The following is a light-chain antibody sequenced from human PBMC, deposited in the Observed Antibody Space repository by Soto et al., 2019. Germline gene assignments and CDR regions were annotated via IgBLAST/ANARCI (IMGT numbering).Light chain of an antibody. V-gene: IGKV3-15*01. CDR3: QSYKDWPFT. J-gene: IGKJ2*01. Sequence: EIVMTQSPATLSVSPGERVTLSYRASESLSTYLAWYQQKPGQAPRLLIYGASTKATGIPARFSGSGSATDFTLTISSLQSEDFAVYYCQSYKDWPFTFGQGTKMEI. CDR2: GAS. CDR1: ESLSTY.